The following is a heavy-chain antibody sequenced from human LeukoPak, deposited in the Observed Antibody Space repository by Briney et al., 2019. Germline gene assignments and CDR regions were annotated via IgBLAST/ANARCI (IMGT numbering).Heavy chain of an antibody. J-gene: IGHJ4*02. D-gene: IGHD6-6*01. V-gene: IGHV3-30*02. CDR3: ASGYSRSSNDY. CDR2: VRYDGSKK. CDR1: GFTFSTYG. Sequence: GGSLRLSCAASGFTFSTYGMHWVRQAPGKGLEWVAFVRYDGSKKYYTNSVKGRFTISRDNSKNTLYLQMNSLRAEDTAVYYCASGYSRSSNDYWGQGTLVTVSS.